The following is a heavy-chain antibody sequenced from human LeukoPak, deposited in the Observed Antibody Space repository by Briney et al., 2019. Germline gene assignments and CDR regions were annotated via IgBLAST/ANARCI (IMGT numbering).Heavy chain of an antibody. J-gene: IGHJ4*02. CDR1: GGSISSYY. D-gene: IGHD6-19*01. CDR3: ARSASGWYPGTFDY. CDR2: IYYSGST. V-gene: IGHV4-59*08. Sequence: TLETLSLTCTVSGGSISSYYWSWIRQPPGKGLEWIGYIYYSGSTNYNPSLKSRVTISVDTSKNQFSLKLSSVTAADTAVYYCARSASGWYPGTFDYWGQGTLVTVSS.